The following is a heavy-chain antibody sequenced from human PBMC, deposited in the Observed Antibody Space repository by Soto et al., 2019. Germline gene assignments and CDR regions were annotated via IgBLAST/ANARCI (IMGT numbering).Heavy chain of an antibody. J-gene: IGHJ6*03. CDR3: ARRMVRGVLWGYYYYMDV. Sequence: GGSLRLSCAASGFTFSSYWMSWVRQAPGKGLEWVANIKQDGSEKYYVDSVKGRLTISRDNAKNSLYLQMNSLRAEDTAVYYCARRMVRGVLWGYYYYMDVWGKGTTVTVSS. CDR2: IKQDGSEK. D-gene: IGHD3-10*01. V-gene: IGHV3-7*01. CDR1: GFTFSSYW.